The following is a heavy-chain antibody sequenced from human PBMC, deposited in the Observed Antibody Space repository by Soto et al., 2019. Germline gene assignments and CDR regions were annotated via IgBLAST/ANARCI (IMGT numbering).Heavy chain of an antibody. J-gene: IGHJ5*01. D-gene: IGHD2-2*01. CDR1: GFPFSNYY. CDR3: AKEGYCSSTTCYPWFDY. Sequence: GGSLRLSCVASGFPFSNYYMDWVRQAPGKGLEWVSAISASGGSTYYADSVKGRFTISRDSSKNTLSLQMNSLRAEDTAVYYCAKEGYCSSTTCYPWFDYWGQGTLVTVSS. CDR2: ISASGGST. V-gene: IGHV3-23*01.